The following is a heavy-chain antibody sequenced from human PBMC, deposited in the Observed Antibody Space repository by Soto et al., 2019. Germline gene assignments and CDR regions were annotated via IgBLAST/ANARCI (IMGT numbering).Heavy chain of an antibody. D-gene: IGHD3-22*01. CDR2: IFSNDEK. Sequence: QVTLKESGPVLVKPTETLTLTCTVSGFSLSNARMGVSWIRQPPGKALEWLAHIFSNDEKSYSTSLKSRLTISKDTSKSQVVLTMTNMDPVDTATYYCARIRGYYDSSGYYYVVLPSYFDYWGQGTLVTVSS. CDR1: GFSLSNARMG. CDR3: ARIRGYYDSSGYYYVVLPSYFDY. J-gene: IGHJ4*02. V-gene: IGHV2-26*01.